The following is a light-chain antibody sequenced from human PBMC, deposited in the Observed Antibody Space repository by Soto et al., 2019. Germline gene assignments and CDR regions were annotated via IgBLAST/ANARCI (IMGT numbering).Light chain of an antibody. CDR1: QSIVHSDGNTY. Sequence: IVMTQTPLSSPVTLGQPASISCRSSQSIVHSDGNTYLSWLQQRPGQPPRLLRYKISNRLSGVPDRFSGSGAGTAFTLKIRRVEAEDVGLYYCMQATEFPWPFGQGTRVDI. CDR3: MQATEFPWP. J-gene: IGKJ1*01. V-gene: IGKV2-24*01. CDR2: KIS.